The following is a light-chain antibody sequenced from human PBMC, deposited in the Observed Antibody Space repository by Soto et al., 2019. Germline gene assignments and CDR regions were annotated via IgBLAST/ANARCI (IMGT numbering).Light chain of an antibody. CDR2: GAS. V-gene: IGKV1-39*01. CDR1: QTISSC. Sequence: DIQMTQSPSTLSGSLGDRVTITCRASQTISSCLAWYQLKPGKAPNLLMYGASYLKSGVPTRFSGSGSGTDFTLTISSLQPEDFATYYCQQTYTTPEITFGQGTRLEIK. J-gene: IGKJ5*01. CDR3: QQTYTTPEIT.